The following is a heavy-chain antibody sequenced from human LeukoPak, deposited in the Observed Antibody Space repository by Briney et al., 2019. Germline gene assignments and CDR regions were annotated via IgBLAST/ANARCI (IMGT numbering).Heavy chain of an antibody. J-gene: IGHJ1*01. V-gene: IGHV4-59*01. CDR1: GGSISSYY. D-gene: IGHD3-22*01. Sequence: SETLSLTCTVSGGSISSYYWSWIRQPPGKGLEWIGYIYYSGSTNYNPSLKSRVTISVDTSKNQFSLKLSSVTAADTAVYYCARGRPDNYYDSSGYYFQHWGQGTLDTVSS. CDR3: ARGRPDNYYDSSGYYFQH. CDR2: IYYSGST.